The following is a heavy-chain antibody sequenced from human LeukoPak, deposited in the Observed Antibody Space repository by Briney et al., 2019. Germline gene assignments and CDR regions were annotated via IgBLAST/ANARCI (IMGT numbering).Heavy chain of an antibody. D-gene: IGHD6-6*01. Sequence: SGGSLRLSCAASGFILKSYWMSWVRQAPGKGLEWEANIKQDGSEKNYVDSVKGRFIISRDNTKKSLYLQMTGLRAEDTAVYYCARDRQGDYMDVWGKGTTVAVSS. CDR2: IKQDGSEK. CDR3: ARDRQGDYMDV. CDR1: GFILKSYW. V-gene: IGHV3-7*01. J-gene: IGHJ6*03.